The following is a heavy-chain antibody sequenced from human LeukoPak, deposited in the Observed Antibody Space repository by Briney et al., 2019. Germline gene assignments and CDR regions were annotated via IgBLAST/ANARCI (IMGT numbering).Heavy chain of an antibody. D-gene: IGHD2-21*02. Sequence: ASVKVSCKASGYTFTSYGISWVRQAPGQGLEWMGWIGAYNGNTNYAQKLQGRVTMTTDTSTSTAYMELRSLRSDDTAVYYCARVPYCGGDCYYGVTLDYWGQGTLVTVSS. V-gene: IGHV1-18*01. J-gene: IGHJ4*02. CDR3: ARVPYCGGDCYYGVTLDY. CDR1: GYTFTSYG. CDR2: IGAYNGNT.